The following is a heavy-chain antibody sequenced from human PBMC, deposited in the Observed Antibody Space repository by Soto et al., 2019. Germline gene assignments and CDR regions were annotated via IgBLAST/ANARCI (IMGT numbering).Heavy chain of an antibody. J-gene: IGHJ4*01. CDR3: ERAHDPSVLCEY. CDR2: IFHSGNA. V-gene: IGHV4-59*01. Sequence: PSGPPSLTCTVSGGSIRNVYWSWIRQSPGKRLEWIGFIFHSGNAKYNPSLKSRVTISVDTSKNQFSLSLDSVTAADTAVYFCERAHDPSVLCEYWVQG. CDR1: GGSIRNVY.